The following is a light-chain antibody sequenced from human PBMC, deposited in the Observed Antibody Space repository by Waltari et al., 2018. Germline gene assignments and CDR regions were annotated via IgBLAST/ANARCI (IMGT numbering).Light chain of an antibody. CDR1: QSISNN. CDR2: AKS. Sequence: DIQMTQSPSSLSASVGDRVIITCRASQSISNNLNWYQQKPGKAPKLLTYAKSVLQSGVQSRFRCLGSGTDFTLTISSLQPDDFATYHCQQSQSPPWTFGQGTKVEIK. J-gene: IGKJ1*01. V-gene: IGKV1-39*01. CDR3: QQSQSPPWT.